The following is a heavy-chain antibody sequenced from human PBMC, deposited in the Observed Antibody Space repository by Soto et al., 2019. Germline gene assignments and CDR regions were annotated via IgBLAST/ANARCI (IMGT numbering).Heavy chain of an antibody. Sequence: QVQLVQSGAEVKKPGASVKVSCKASDYTFTSYGINWVRQAPGQGLEWMGWISPYNDNTQYAQRFQGRVTLTTDTSTNTAYMGLRSLRSDGTAVYYCARGMWELPIDYWGQGTLVTVSS. J-gene: IGHJ4*02. V-gene: IGHV1-18*01. D-gene: IGHD1-26*01. CDR3: ARGMWELPIDY. CDR2: ISPYNDNT. CDR1: DYTFTSYG.